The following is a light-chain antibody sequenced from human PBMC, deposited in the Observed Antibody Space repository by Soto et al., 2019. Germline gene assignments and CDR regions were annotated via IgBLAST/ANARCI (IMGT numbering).Light chain of an antibody. Sequence: DIQMTQSPFSLSASVADRVTITCRTSQSISSDLNWYQQKAGKAPKLLIYAASSLQSGVPSRFSGSGSGTHFTLTISSLQPEDVASYYCHTFGQGTRLEIK. J-gene: IGKJ5*01. CDR2: AAS. CDR1: QSISSD. CDR3: HT. V-gene: IGKV1-39*01.